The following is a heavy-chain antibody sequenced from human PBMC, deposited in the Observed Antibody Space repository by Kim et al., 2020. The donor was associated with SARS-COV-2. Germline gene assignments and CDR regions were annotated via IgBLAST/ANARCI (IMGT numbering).Heavy chain of an antibody. CDR3: TSWGAGNY. J-gene: IGHJ4*02. CDR1: GFTFSNYW. V-gene: IGHV3-7*01. Sequence: GGSLRLSCAASGFTFSNYWMSWVRQAPGKGLEWISNIKRDGSEKYYVDSVRGRLTISRYNAQNSLFLQMNSLRVEDTAVYYCTSWGAGNYWGPGTLVTVSP. D-gene: IGHD6-13*01. CDR2: IKRDGSEK.